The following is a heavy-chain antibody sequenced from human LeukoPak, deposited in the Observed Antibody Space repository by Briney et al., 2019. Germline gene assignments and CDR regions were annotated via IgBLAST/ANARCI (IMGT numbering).Heavy chain of an antibody. CDR1: GFTFSSYA. CDR2: ISYDGSNK. J-gene: IGHJ2*01. CDR3: ARDSRLRRSSYWYFDL. D-gene: IGHD6-6*01. Sequence: GGSLRLSCAASGFTFSSYAMHWVRQAPGKGLEWVAVISYDGSNKYYADSVKGRFTISRDNSKNTLYLQMNSLRAEDTAVYYCARDSRLRRSSYWYFDLWGRGTLVAVSS. V-gene: IGHV3-30*14.